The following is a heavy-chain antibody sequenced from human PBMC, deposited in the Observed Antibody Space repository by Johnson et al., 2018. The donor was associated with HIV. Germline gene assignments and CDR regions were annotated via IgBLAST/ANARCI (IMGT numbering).Heavy chain of an antibody. D-gene: IGHD5-18*01. CDR3: ARDGRDMVTRGSVEV. V-gene: IGHV3-66*02. Sequence: VQLVESGGGLAQPGGSLRLSCAASGITVSSNYMSWVRQAPGKGLEWVSVIFTVGDVYYADSVKGRFTISRDNSKNILYLQMNSLRPEDTAVYYCARDGRDMVTRGSVEVWGQGTVVTVSS. CDR1: GITVSSNY. CDR2: IFTVGDV. J-gene: IGHJ3*01.